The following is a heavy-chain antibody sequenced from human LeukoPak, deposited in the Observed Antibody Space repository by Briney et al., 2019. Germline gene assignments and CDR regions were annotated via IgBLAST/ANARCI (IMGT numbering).Heavy chain of an antibody. CDR2: IIPIFGTA. CDR3: AREVGGNWFDP. Sequence: ASVKVSCKASGGTFSSYAISWVRQAPGQGLEWMGRIIPIFGTANYAQKLQGRITNTTDESTSTAYMELSSLRSEDTAVYYCAREVGGNWFDPWGQGTLVTVSS. J-gene: IGHJ5*02. CDR1: GGTFSSYA. V-gene: IGHV1-69*05. D-gene: IGHD2-15*01.